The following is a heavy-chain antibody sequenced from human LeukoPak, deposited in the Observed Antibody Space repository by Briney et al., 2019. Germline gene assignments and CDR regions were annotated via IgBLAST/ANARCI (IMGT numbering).Heavy chain of an antibody. J-gene: IGHJ4*02. CDR2: ISSSASTI. D-gene: IGHD5-18*01. CDR3: ARVHYNTAMVDIDY. CDR1: GFTFSSYE. V-gene: IGHV3-48*03. Sequence: GGSLGLSCAASGFTFSSYEMHWVRQAPGKGLEWISYISSSASTIYYADSVKGRFTISRDNGKNSLYLQMNSLRAEDTAVYYCARVHYNTAMVDIDYWGQGTLVTVSS.